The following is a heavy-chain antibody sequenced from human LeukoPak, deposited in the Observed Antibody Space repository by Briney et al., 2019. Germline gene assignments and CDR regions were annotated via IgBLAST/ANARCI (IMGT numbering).Heavy chain of an antibody. CDR1: GFTFSSYG. V-gene: IGHV3-30*18. D-gene: IGHD2-15*01. CDR2: ISYDGSNK. Sequence: PGGSLRLSCAASGFTFSSYGMHWVRQAPGKGLEWVAVISYDGSNKYYADSVKGRFTISRDNSKNTLYLQMNSLRAEDTAVYYCAKGILGYCSGGSCYPFDYWGQGPLVTVSS. J-gene: IGHJ4*02. CDR3: AKGILGYCSGGSCYPFDY.